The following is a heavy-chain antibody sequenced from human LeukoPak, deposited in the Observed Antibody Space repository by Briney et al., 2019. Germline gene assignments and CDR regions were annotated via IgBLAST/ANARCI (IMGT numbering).Heavy chain of an antibody. Sequence: GRSLRLSCAASGFTFSSYAMHSVRQAPGKGLEWVADISYDGSNKYYADSVKGRFTISRDNSKNTLYLQMNSLRAEDTAVYYCARGVRYYYDSSGYYFGYNWFDPWGQGTLVTVSS. CDR1: GFTFSSYA. D-gene: IGHD3-22*01. J-gene: IGHJ5*02. V-gene: IGHV3-30*01. CDR3: ARGVRYYYDSSGYYFGYNWFDP. CDR2: ISYDGSNK.